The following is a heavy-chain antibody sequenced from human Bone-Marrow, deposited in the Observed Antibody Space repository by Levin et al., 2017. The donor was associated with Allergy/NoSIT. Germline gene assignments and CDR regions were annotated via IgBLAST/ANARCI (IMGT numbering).Heavy chain of an antibody. V-gene: IGHV1-2*02. D-gene: IGHD3-22*01. CDR2: LNPNSGGT. CDR1: GYTFTGYY. Sequence: ASVKVSCEASGYTFTGYYIHWVRQARGQGLEWMGWLNPNSGGTDYAQKFQGRVTMTRDTSINTAYIELTNLTSDDTDIYYCARGDVFGSSGMDSWGQGTLVTVSS. CDR3: ARGDVFGSSGMDS. J-gene: IGHJ5*02.